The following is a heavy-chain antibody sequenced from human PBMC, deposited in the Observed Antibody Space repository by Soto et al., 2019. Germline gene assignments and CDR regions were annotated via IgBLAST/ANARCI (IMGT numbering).Heavy chain of an antibody. CDR2: IYWDDDK. D-gene: IGHD4-17*01. J-gene: IGHJ4*02. CDR3: ARHDYGDYFVSVGSFGFDY. V-gene: IGHV2-5*02. CDR1: GFSLSTSGVG. Sequence: SGPTLVKPTQTLTLTCTFSGFSLSTSGVGVGWIRQPPGKALEWLALIYWDDDKRYSPSLKGRLTITKDTSKNQVVLTMTNMDPVDTATYYCARHDYGDYFVSVGSFGFDYWGQGTLVTVSS.